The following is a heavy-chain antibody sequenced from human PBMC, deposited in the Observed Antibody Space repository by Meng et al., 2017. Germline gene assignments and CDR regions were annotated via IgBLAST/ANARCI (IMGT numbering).Heavy chain of an antibody. CDR3: ARVPGDPGIAVAVSYYFDY. Sequence: QGPLPQSGPGPVKPSQTLSLTCAISGDSVSSNSAAWNWIRQSPSRGLEWLGRTYYRSKWYNDYAVSVKSRITINPDTSKNQFSLQLNSVTPEDTAVYYCARVPGDPGIAVAVSYYFDYWGQGTLVTVSS. CDR2: TYYRSKWYN. CDR1: GDSVSSNSAA. D-gene: IGHD6-19*01. J-gene: IGHJ4*02. V-gene: IGHV6-1*01.